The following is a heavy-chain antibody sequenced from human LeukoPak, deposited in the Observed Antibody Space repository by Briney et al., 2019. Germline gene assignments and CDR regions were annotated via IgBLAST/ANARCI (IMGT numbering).Heavy chain of an antibody. D-gene: IGHD2-2*01. CDR3: ARATPPSKYCSSTSCKRGVFDY. V-gene: IGHV4-39*07. CDR1: GVSIGSSSDF. CDR2: ISYSGIT. Sequence: SHTLSLPCTLSGVSIGSSSDFCGRIRQPKGKGLERIGSISYSGITYYNPSLKSRVTLSLDTSKNQFSLKLSSVTAADTAVYYCARATPPSKYCSSTSCKRGVFDYWGQGTLVTVSS. J-gene: IGHJ4*02.